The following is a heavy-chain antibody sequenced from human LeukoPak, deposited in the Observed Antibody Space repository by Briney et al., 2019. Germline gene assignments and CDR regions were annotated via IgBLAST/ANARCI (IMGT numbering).Heavy chain of an antibody. Sequence: SETLSLTCTVSGGSIRTYYWTWIRQPPGKGLEWIGYIYYTGSTNYSPSLKSRVTISVDTSKNQFSLNLSSVTAADTGVYYCARNSYSGYSDYWGQGTLVTVSS. CDR2: IYYTGST. CDR1: GGSIRTYY. CDR3: ARNSYSGYSDY. D-gene: IGHD5-12*01. V-gene: IGHV4-59*01. J-gene: IGHJ4*02.